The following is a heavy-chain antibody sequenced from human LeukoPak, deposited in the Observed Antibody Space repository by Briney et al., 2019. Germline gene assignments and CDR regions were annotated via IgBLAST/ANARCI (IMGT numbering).Heavy chain of an antibody. Sequence: PGGSLRLSCAASGFTFSTYSMNWVRQAPGKGLEWASSISSSSSYIYYADPVKGRFTISRDNAKNSLYLQMNSLRAEDTAVYYCGRGPLTIFPSDHFDYWGQETLVTVSS. V-gene: IGHV3-21*01. CDR2: ISSSSSYI. CDR1: GFTFSTYS. CDR3: GRGPLTIFPSDHFDY. J-gene: IGHJ4*02. D-gene: IGHD3-3*01.